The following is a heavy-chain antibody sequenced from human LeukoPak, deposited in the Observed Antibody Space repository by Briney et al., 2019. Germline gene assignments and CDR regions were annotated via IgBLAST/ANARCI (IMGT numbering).Heavy chain of an antibody. Sequence: ASVKVSCKASGYTFTSHDINWVRQATGQGLEWMGWMNPNSGNTGYAQNFQGRVAMTRNTSISTAYMELSSLRSEDTAVYYCARGSYDSSGYYNFDYWGQGTLVTVSS. D-gene: IGHD3-22*01. CDR1: GYTFTSHD. CDR2: MNPNSGNT. V-gene: IGHV1-8*01. CDR3: ARGSYDSSGYYNFDY. J-gene: IGHJ4*02.